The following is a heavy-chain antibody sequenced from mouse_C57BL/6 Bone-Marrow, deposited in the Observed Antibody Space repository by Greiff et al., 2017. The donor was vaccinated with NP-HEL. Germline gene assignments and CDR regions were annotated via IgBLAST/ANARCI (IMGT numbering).Heavy chain of an antibody. CDR2: IHPNSGST. J-gene: IGHJ4*01. CDR3: ARRTTVVATDAMDY. CDR1: GYTFTSYW. D-gene: IGHD1-1*01. Sequence: QVQLQQPGAELVKPGASVKLSCKASGYTFTSYWMHWVKQRPGQGLEWIGMIHPNSGSTNYNEKFKSKATMTVDKSSSTAYMQLSSLTSEDSAVYNCARRTTVVATDAMDYWGQGTSVTVSS. V-gene: IGHV1-64*01.